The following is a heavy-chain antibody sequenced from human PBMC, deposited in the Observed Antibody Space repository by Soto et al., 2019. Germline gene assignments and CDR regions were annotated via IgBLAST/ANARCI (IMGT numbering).Heavy chain of an antibody. V-gene: IGHV4-31*03. D-gene: IGHD6-13*01. J-gene: IGHJ4*02. Sequence: KTSETLSLTCTVSGGSISSGGYYWSWIRQHPGKGLEWIGYIYYSGSTYYNPSLKSRVTISADTSKNQFSLKLSSVTAADTAVYYCARWGLSSSWYYFDYWGQGTLVTVSS. CDR2: IYYSGST. CDR1: GGSISSGGYY. CDR3: ARWGLSSSWYYFDY.